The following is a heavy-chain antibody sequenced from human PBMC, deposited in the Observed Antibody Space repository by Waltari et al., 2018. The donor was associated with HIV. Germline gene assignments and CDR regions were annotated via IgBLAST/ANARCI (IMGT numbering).Heavy chain of an antibody. D-gene: IGHD3-3*01. Sequence: QVQLVESGGGVVQPGRSPGLPWVASWVSLGTYCMALLRRAPGKGLEWVAFIRYDGSNKDYADSVKGRFTISRDNSKNTLYLQMNSLGAEDTAVYYCAKSSVGLWSGSPYYYGMDVWGQGTTVTVSS. CDR1: WVSLGTYC. J-gene: IGHJ6*02. CDR3: AKSSVGLWSGSPYYYGMDV. CDR2: IRYDGSNK. V-gene: IGHV3-30*02.